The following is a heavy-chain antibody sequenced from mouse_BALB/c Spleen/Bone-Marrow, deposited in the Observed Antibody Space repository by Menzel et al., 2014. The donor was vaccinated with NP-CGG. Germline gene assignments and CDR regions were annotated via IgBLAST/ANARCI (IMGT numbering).Heavy chain of an antibody. D-gene: IGHD2-10*02. V-gene: IGHV1-5*01. Sequence: ESGTVLARPGASVKMSCKASGYSFTSYWMHWVKQRPGQGLEWIGAFYPGNSDTTYNQKFKGKAKLTAVTSASTAYMELSSLTNEDSAVYYCTFLVKEDFAYWGQGTLVTVSA. CDR3: TFLVKEDFAY. J-gene: IGHJ3*01. CDR1: GYSFTSYW. CDR2: FYPGNSDT.